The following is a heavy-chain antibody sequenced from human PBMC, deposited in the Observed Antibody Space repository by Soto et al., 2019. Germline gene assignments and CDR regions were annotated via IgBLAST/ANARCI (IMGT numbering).Heavy chain of an antibody. Sequence: QVQLQESGPGLVKPSETLSLTCTVSGGSISSYYWSWIRQPPGKGLEWIGYIYYSGSTNYNPSLTSRVTLSGDTSKKQFSLKLSSVPAAETDVYYCARVWGGAFDFWGQGTMVTVSS. CDR3: ARVWGGAFDF. CDR1: GGSISSYY. J-gene: IGHJ3*01. D-gene: IGHD3-16*01. V-gene: IGHV4-59*01. CDR2: IYYSGST.